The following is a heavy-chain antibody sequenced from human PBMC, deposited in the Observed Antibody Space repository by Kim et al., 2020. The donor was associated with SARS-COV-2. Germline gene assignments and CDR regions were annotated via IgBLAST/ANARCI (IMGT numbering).Heavy chain of an antibody. CDR2: IWYDGSNK. Sequence: GGSLRLSCAASGFTFSSYGMHWVRQAPGKGLEWVAVIWYDGSNKYYADSVKDRFTISRDNSKNTLYLQMNSLRAEDTAVYYCAKDRGRQLVKYYYYGMDVWGQGTTVTVSS. CDR3: AKDRGRQLVKYYYYGMDV. CDR1: GFTFSSYG. J-gene: IGHJ6*02. D-gene: IGHD6-13*01. V-gene: IGHV3-33*06.